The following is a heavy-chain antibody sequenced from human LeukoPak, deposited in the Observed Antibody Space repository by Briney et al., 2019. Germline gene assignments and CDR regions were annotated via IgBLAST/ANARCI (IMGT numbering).Heavy chain of an antibody. J-gene: IGHJ4*02. CDR1: GYTFTAYY. D-gene: IGHD2-15*01. CDR2: INPNTGDT. CDR3: ASYPRYVSTPPFDY. Sequence: ASVKVSCKASGYTFTAYYMHWVRQAPGQGPEWMGWINPNTGDTKYAQKFQGRVTMTRDTTISTAYMELSRLTSDDTAVYYCASYPRYVSTPPFDYWGQGTLVTVSS. V-gene: IGHV1-2*02.